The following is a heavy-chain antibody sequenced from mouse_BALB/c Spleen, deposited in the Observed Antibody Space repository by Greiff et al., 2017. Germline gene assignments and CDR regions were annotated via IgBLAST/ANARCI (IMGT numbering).Heavy chain of an antibody. CDR2: ISYSGST. CDR3: ARYRDGSSYHWYFDV. D-gene: IGHD1-1*01. CDR1: GDSITSGY. V-gene: IGHV3-8*02. Sequence: EVKLVESGPSLVKPSQTLSLTCSVTGDSITSGYWNWIRKFPGNKLEYMGYISYSGSTYYNPSLKSRISITRDTSKNQYYLQLNSVTTEDTATYYCARYRDGSSYHWYFDVWGAGTTVTVSS. J-gene: IGHJ1*01.